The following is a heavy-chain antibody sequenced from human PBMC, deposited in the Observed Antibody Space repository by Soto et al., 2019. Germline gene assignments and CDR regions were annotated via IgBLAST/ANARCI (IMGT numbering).Heavy chain of an antibody. D-gene: IGHD3-9*01. J-gene: IGHJ6*02. CDR2: IYYGGTT. CDR3: ARDYDTSRGDWAYYGIDV. V-gene: IGHV3-66*01. CDR1: GLTVSTNY. Sequence: EVQLVESGGGLVQPGGSLRISCAASGLTVSTNYMSWVRQAPGKGLEWVSIIYYGGTTYYADSVKGRFTISRDDSKNPLYLQMHSLRAEDTAVYYCARDYDTSRGDWAYYGIDVWGQGTTVTVSS.